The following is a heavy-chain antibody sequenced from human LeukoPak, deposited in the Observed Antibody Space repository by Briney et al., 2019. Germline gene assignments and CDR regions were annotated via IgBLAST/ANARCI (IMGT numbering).Heavy chain of an antibody. J-gene: IGHJ4*02. D-gene: IGHD3-22*01. V-gene: IGHV3-23*01. Sequence: PGGSLRLSCAASGFTFSSYAMSWVRQAPGKGLEWVSAISGSGGRTYYADSVKGRFTISRDNSKNTLYLQMNSLRAEDTAVYYCAKTSLYYYDSSGYVDYWGQGTLVTVSS. CDR2: ISGSGGRT. CDR1: GFTFSSYA. CDR3: AKTSLYYYDSSGYVDY.